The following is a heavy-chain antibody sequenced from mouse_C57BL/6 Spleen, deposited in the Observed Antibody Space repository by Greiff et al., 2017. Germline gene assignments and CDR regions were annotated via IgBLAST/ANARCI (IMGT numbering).Heavy chain of an antibody. Sequence: VQLQQSGPVLVKPGASVKMSCKASGYTFTDYYMNWVKQSHGKSLEWIGVINPYNGGTSYNQKFKGKATLTVAKSSSTAYMELNSLTSEDSAVYYCARDYYGSSYVGPAWFAYWGQGTLVTVSA. V-gene: IGHV1-19*01. D-gene: IGHD1-1*01. J-gene: IGHJ3*01. CDR2: INPYNGGT. CDR3: ARDYYGSSYVGPAWFAY. CDR1: GYTFTDYY.